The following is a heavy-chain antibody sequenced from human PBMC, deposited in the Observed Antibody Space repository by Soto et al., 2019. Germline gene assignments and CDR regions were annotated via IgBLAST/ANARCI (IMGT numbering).Heavy chain of an antibody. V-gene: IGHV3-23*01. CDR3: AKDYCDSASCFVADY. D-gene: IGHD2-2*01. J-gene: IGHJ4*02. CDR1: GFTFSSYA. Sequence: EVQLLESGGGLVQPGGSLRLSCAASGFTFSSYAISWVRQAPGKGLEWVSAISGSGGNTDYADSVKGGFTISRDNSKNTLYLQMNSLRAEDTAVYYCAKDYCDSASCFVADYWGQGTLVTVSS. CDR2: ISGSGGNT.